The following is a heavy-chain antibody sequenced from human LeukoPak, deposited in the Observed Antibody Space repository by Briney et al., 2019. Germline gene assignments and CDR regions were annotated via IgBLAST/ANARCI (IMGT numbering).Heavy chain of an antibody. J-gene: IGHJ5*02. CDR1: GYTFTSYY. Sequence: GASVKASCKASGYTFTSYYMHWVRQAPGQGLEWRGIINPSGGSTSYAQKFQGRVTMTRDMSTSTDYMELSSLRSEDTAVYYCARDNSVEDTAWWFDPWGQGTLVTVSS. V-gene: IGHV1-46*01. CDR2: INPSGGST. CDR3: ARDNSVEDTAWWFDP. D-gene: IGHD4-23*01.